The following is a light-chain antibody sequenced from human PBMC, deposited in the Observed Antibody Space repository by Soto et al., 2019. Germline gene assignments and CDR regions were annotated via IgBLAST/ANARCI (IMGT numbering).Light chain of an antibody. CDR3: SSFTGTTTLYV. CDR2: GVS. Sequence: QSVLTQPASVSGSPGQSITISCTGTISDIGAYKYVSWYQQHPGKAPKLIIYGVSNRPSGVSNRFSGSKSGNTAFLTISGLQPEDEADYYCSSFTGTTTLYVFGTGTKVTVL. CDR1: ISDIGAYKY. J-gene: IGLJ1*01. V-gene: IGLV2-14*03.